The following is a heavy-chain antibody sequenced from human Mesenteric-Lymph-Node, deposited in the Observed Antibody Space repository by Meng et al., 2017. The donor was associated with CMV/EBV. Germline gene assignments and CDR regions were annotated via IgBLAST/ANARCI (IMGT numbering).Heavy chain of an antibody. CDR2: LVVVIV. CDR1: GFTFSNYN. Sequence: GESLKISCAVSGFTFSNYNMSVSARLQGRGWSGSHPLVVVIVPLTISRDNAKNSLYLQMNSLRAEDTAVYYCARDRHRYCTTTKCFLFGYWGQGTLVTVSS. CDR3: ARDRHRYCTTTKCFLFGY. V-gene: IGHV3-21*04. D-gene: IGHD2-2*01. J-gene: IGHJ4*02.